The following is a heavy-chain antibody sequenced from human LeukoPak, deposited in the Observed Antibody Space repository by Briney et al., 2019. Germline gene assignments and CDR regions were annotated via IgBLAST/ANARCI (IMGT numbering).Heavy chain of an antibody. D-gene: IGHD6-13*01. CDR2: IIGSGSST. CDR3: AKDRAQQLVLDF. J-gene: IGHJ4*02. V-gene: IGHV3-23*01. CDR1: GFTFSSYA. Sequence: PGGSLRLSCAASGFTFSSYAMSWVRQAPGEGLEWVSAIIGSGSSTYYADSVKGRSTISRDNSKNTLFLQMNSLRAEDTAVYYCAKDRAQQLVLDFWGQGTLVTVSS.